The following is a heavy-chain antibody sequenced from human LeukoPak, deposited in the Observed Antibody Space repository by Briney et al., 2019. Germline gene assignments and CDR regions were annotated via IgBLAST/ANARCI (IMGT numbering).Heavy chain of an antibody. V-gene: IGHV1-46*01. J-gene: IGHJ4*02. D-gene: IGHD3-16*01. Sequence: GASVKVSCKASGYTFTSYYMHWVRQAPGQGLEWMGIINPSGGSTSYAQKFQGRVTMTRDTSTSTVYMELSSLRSEDTAVYYCARQYYDYVWGTMGPFDYWGQGTLVTVSS. CDR1: GYTFTSYY. CDR3: ARQYYDYVWGTMGPFDY. CDR2: INPSGGST.